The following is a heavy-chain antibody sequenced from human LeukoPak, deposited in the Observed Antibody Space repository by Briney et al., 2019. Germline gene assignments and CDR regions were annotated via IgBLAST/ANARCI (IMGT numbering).Heavy chain of an antibody. CDR3: ARVFQVGSPWAFHY. J-gene: IGHJ4*02. V-gene: IGHV1-46*01. CDR2: IKPGGGSI. D-gene: IGHD3-10*01. Sequence: ASVKVSCKASGYIFTSYYIHWVRQAPGQGLEWMGMIKPGGGSISYAQKFQGRVTMTRDTSTSTVYMELSSLRSEDTAVYNCARVFQVGSPWAFHYWGQGTLVTVSS. CDR1: GYIFTSYY.